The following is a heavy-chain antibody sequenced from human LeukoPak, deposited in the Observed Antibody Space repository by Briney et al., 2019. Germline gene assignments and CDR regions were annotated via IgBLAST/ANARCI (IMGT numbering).Heavy chain of an antibody. Sequence: VGSLRLSCAASGFTFTSYGMHWVRQAPGKGLEWVAAISNDGNKKYYSDSVKGRFTISRDNSKTTLYLQMNSLRVEDTAVYYCTKDYYYGAGSYTDYWGQGTLVTVSS. CDR3: TKDYYYGAGSYTDY. J-gene: IGHJ4*02. D-gene: IGHD3-10*01. CDR1: GFTFTSYG. CDR2: ISNDGNKK. V-gene: IGHV3-30*18.